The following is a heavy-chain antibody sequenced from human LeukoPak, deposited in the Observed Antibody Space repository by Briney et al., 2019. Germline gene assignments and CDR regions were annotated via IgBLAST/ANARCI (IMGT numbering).Heavy chain of an antibody. CDR1: GFTFSDYY. D-gene: IGHD2-21*01. Sequence: GGSLRLSCAASGFTFSDYYMSWIRQAPGKGLEWVSYISSSGSTIYYADSVKGRFTISRDNAKNSPYLQMNSLRAEDTAVYYCARELFPGDYYYYMDVWGKGTTVTVSS. V-gene: IGHV3-11*04. J-gene: IGHJ6*03. CDR2: ISSSGSTI. CDR3: ARELFPGDYYYYMDV.